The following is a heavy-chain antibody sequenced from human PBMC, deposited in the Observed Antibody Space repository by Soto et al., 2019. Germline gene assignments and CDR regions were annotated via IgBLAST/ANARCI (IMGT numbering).Heavy chain of an antibody. CDR3: AKDITGTPREDAFDI. D-gene: IGHD1-20*01. J-gene: IGHJ3*02. Sequence: GGSLRLSCAASGFTFDDYAMHWVRQAPGKGLEWVSGISWNSGSIGYADSVKGRFTISRDNAKNSLYLQMNSLRAEDTALYYCAKDITGTPREDAFDIWGQGTMVTVSS. CDR1: GFTFDDYA. V-gene: IGHV3-9*01. CDR2: ISWNSGSI.